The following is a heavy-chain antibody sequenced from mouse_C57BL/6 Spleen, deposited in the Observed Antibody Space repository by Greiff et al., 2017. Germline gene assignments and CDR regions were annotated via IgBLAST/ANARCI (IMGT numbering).Heavy chain of an antibody. V-gene: IGHV1-72*01. D-gene: IGHD2-2*01. CDR1: GYTFTSYW. J-gene: IGHJ4*01. CDR2: IDPTRGGT. CDR3: AREEGLRQGDYAMDD. Sequence: QVQLQQPGAELVKPGASVKLSCKASGYTFTSYWLHWVKQRPGRGLAWIGRIDPTRGGTKSTEKFKSKATLTVDKPSSTAYMQLSSLTSEDSAVYYCAREEGLRQGDYAMDDWGQGTSVTVAA.